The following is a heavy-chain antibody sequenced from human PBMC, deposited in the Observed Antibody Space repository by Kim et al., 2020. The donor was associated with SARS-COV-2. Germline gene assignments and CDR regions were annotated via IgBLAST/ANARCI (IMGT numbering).Heavy chain of an antibody. CDR2: IKSNTDGGTT. CDR1: GFTFTNAW. Sequence: GGSLRLSCAATGFTFTNAWMSWVRQAPGRGLEWVGRIKSNTDGGTTAYAAPVKGRFTISRDDSKNTFYLQMNSLKTEDTAMYYCTTADRSILDYCGQGTL. CDR3: TTADRSILDY. D-gene: IGHD2-15*01. V-gene: IGHV3-15*01. J-gene: IGHJ4*02.